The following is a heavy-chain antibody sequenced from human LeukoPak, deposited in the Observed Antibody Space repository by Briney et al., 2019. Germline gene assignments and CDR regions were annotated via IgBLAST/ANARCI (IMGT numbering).Heavy chain of an antibody. CDR2: INPNTGGI. CDR1: GYPFTGYY. Sequence: ASVKVSCKSSGYPFTGYYMHWVRQAPGQGLEWMGWINPNTGGINYAQKFQGRVTMTRDTSISAAYMELSRLRSDDTAVYYCARDPYSNYFDYWGQGTLVTVSS. V-gene: IGHV1-2*02. CDR3: ARDPYSNYFDY. J-gene: IGHJ4*02. D-gene: IGHD5-18*01.